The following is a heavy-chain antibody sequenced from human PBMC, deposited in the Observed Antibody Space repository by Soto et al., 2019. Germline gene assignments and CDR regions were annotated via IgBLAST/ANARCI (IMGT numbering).Heavy chain of an antibody. Sequence: EVQLVESGGGLIQPGGSLRLSCAASGFTVSSNYMSWVRQAPGKGLEWVSVIYSGGSTYYADSVKGRFTISRDNSKNTLYLQMNSLRAEDTAVYYCASPEYSSGYYGMDVWGQGTTVTVSS. D-gene: IGHD6-19*01. V-gene: IGHV3-53*01. CDR3: ASPEYSSGYYGMDV. CDR1: GFTVSSNY. CDR2: IYSGGST. J-gene: IGHJ6*02.